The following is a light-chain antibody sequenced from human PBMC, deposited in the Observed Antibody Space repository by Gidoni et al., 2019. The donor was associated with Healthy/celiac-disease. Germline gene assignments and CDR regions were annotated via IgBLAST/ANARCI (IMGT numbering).Light chain of an antibody. CDR3: AAWDDSLNGPV. J-gene: IGLJ3*02. CDR1: SSHSGSNT. Sequence: QSVLTQPPSASGTPGQRVTISCSGSSSHSGSNTVNLYQRLQGTAPKLLIYSNHQRPSGVPDRFSGSKSGTSASLAISGLQSEDEADSYCAAWDDSLNGPVFGGGTKLSVL. V-gene: IGLV1-44*01. CDR2: SNH.